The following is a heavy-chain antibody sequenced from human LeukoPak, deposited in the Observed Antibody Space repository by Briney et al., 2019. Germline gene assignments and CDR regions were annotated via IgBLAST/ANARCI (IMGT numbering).Heavy chain of an antibody. CDR1: GGSFSGHS. Sequence: PETLSLTCVVYGGSFSGHSWSWIRQPPGKGLEWIGDIKQSGRANYTPSLKSQVTISIVTSKNQFSLDLNSVTAADTAVYYCVRNFDYWGQGTLVTVSS. V-gene: IGHV4-34*01. CDR3: VRNFDY. J-gene: IGHJ4*02. CDR2: IKQSGRA.